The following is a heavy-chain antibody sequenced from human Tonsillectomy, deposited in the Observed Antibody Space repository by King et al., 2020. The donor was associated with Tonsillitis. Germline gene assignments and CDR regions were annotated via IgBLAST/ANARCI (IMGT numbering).Heavy chain of an antibody. J-gene: IGHJ3*02. V-gene: IGHV3-23*01. Sequence: EVQLLESGGGLVQPGGYLRLSCAASGFTFSSYAMSWVRQAPGKGLEWVSAISGSGGSTYYADSVKGRFTISRDNSKNTLYLQMNSLRAEDTAVYYCAKARGPYSYGYDAFDIWGQGTMVTVSS. CDR3: AKARGPYSYGYDAFDI. CDR1: GFTFSSYA. D-gene: IGHD5-18*01. CDR2: ISGSGGST.